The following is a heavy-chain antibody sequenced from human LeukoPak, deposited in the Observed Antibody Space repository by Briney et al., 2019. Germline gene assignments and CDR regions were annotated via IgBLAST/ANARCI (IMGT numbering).Heavy chain of an antibody. V-gene: IGHV4-34*01. CDR3: ARERIDPQTPNFDY. CDR2: INHSGST. CDR1: GGSFSGYY. J-gene: IGHJ4*02. D-gene: IGHD2-15*01. Sequence: ETLSLTCAVYGGSFSGYYWSWIRQPPGKGLEWIGEINHSGSTNYNPSLKSRVTISVDTSKNQFSLQLNSVTPEDTAVYYCARERIDPQTPNFDYWGQGTLITVSS.